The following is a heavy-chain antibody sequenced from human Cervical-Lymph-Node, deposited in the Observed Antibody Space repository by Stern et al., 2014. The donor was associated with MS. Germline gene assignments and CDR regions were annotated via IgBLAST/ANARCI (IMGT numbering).Heavy chain of an antibody. Sequence: VQLEESGAEVKKPGSSVKVSCKASGGTFSSYAISWVRQAPGQGLEWMGGISTIFGTANYAQKYQGRVTITADESTSTAYMELSSLRSEDTAVYYCARGLSDGYNAEFDYWGQGTLVTVSS. D-gene: IGHD5-24*01. J-gene: IGHJ4*02. V-gene: IGHV1-69*01. CDR2: ISTIFGTA. CDR1: GGTFSSYA. CDR3: ARGLSDGYNAEFDY.